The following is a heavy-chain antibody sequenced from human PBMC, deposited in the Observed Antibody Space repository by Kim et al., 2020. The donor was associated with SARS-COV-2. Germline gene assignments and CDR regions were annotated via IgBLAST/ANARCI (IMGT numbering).Heavy chain of an antibody. CDR3: ARTRDTAMVSYYYYGMDV. J-gene: IGHJ6*02. Sequence: SVKVSCKASGGTFSSYAISWVRQAPGQGLEWMGGIIPIFGTANYAQKFQGRVTITADESTSTAYMELSSLRSEDTAVYYCARTRDTAMVSYYYYGMDVWGQGTTVTVSS. CDR1: GGTFSSYA. CDR2: IIPIFGTA. V-gene: IGHV1-69*13. D-gene: IGHD5-18*01.